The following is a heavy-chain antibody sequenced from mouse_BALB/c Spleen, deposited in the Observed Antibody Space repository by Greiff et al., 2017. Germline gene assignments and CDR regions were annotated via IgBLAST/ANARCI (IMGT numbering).Heavy chain of an antibody. CDR1: GDSITSGY. CDR3: ARLGYDGYFAY. CDR2: ISYSGST. V-gene: IGHV3-8*02. D-gene: IGHD2-3*01. J-gene: IGHJ3*01. Sequence: EVKLVESGPSLVKPSQTLSLTCSVTGDSITSGYWNWIRKFPGHKLEYMGYISYSGSTYYNPSLKSRISITRDTSKNQYYLQLNSVTTEDTATYYCARLGYDGYFAYWGQGTLVTVSA.